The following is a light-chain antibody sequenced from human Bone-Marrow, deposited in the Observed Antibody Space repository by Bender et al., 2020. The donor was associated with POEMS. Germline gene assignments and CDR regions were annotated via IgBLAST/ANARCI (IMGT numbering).Light chain of an antibody. CDR3: CSYATTTTWA. J-gene: IGLJ3*02. V-gene: IGLV2-11*01. CDR1: STDVGGYNY. CDR2: DVT. Sequence: QSALTQPRSVSGSPGQSVTISCTGTSTDVGGYNYVSWYQQQPGKAPKLMIYDVTQRPSGVSDRFSGSKSGNTASLTISGLQPEDGADYHCCSYATTTTWAFGGGTKLTVL.